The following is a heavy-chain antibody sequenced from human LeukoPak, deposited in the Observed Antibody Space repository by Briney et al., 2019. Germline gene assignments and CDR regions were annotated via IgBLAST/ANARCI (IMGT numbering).Heavy chain of an antibody. V-gene: IGHV3-11*06. CDR3: AKEERDIVVVPAAYFDY. CDR1: AFTFSSYE. J-gene: IGHJ4*02. CDR2: ISSSSSYT. D-gene: IGHD2-2*01. Sequence: GGSLRLSCVASAFTFSSYEMNWIRQAPGKGLEWVSYISSSSSYTNYADSVKGRFTISRDNAKNSLYLQMNSLRAEDTAVYYCAKEERDIVVVPAAYFDYWGQGTLVTVSS.